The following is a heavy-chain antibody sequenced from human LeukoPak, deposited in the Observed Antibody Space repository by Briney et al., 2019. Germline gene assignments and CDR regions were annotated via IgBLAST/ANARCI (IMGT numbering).Heavy chain of an antibody. CDR3: ARGWVGWELPSYFDY. Sequence: HAGGSLRLSCAASGFTFSSYEMNWVRQAPGKGLEWVSYISSSGSTIYYADSVKGRFTISRDNAKNSLYLQMNSLRAEDTAVYYCARGWVGWELPSYFDYWGQGTLVTVSS. CDR1: GFTFSSYE. V-gene: IGHV3-48*03. D-gene: IGHD1-26*01. CDR2: ISSSGSTI. J-gene: IGHJ4*02.